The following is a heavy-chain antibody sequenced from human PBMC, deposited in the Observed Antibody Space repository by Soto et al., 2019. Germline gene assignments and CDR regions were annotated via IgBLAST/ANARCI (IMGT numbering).Heavy chain of an antibody. CDR3: ATDTIVVVVAATPGDYYYGMDV. Sequence: GASVKVSCKASGYTFTSYYMHWVRQAPGQGLEWMGIINPSGGSTSYAQKFQGRVTMTRDTSTSTVYMELSSLRSEDTAVYYCATDTIVVVVAATPGDYYYGMDVWGQGTTVTVSS. V-gene: IGHV1-46*01. J-gene: IGHJ6*02. CDR1: GYTFTSYY. CDR2: INPSGGST. D-gene: IGHD2-15*01.